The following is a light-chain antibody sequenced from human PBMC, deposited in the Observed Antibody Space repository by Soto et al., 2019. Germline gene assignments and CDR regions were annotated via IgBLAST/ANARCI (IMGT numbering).Light chain of an antibody. Sequence: QSVLTQPPSASGSPGQSVTISCTGTSSDVGGYNYVSWYQQHPGKAPKLMIYEVSKRPSGVPDRFAGSKSGNTASLTVSGLESEHEADYYCSSYAGSNNVVFGGGTKRTGL. CDR1: SSDVGGYNY. V-gene: IGLV2-8*01. CDR3: SSYAGSNNVV. CDR2: EVS. J-gene: IGLJ3*02.